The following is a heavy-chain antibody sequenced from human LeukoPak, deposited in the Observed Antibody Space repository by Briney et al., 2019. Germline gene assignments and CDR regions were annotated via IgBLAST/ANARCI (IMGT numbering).Heavy chain of an antibody. CDR1: GFTFSSYA. V-gene: IGHV3-23*01. D-gene: IGHD6-19*01. J-gene: IGHJ4*02. CDR3: ARGKGIAVSSFDY. CDR2: ISGSGGST. Sequence: GGSLRLSCAASGFTFSSYAMSWVRQVPGKGLEWVSGISGSGGSTYYADSVKGRCATSRDNSKNTLSLQMNSLRAEDTALYYCARGKGIAVSSFDYWGQGTLVTVSS.